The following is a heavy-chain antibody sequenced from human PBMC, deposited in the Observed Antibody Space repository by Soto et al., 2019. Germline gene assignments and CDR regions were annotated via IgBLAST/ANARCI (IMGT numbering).Heavy chain of an antibody. CDR1: GGSISSSSYY. D-gene: IGHD3-22*01. CDR3: AGGDYYHSSGYYFYYYTMDV. V-gene: IGHV4-39*01. J-gene: IGHJ6*02. Sequence: QLHLQESGPGLVKPSETLSLTCTVSGGSISSSSYYWGWIRQPPGKGLEWIGNVYYGGSTYYIPSLKSRVTISVETSKSQFSLKLSSVTAADTAVYYCAGGDYYHSSGYYFYYYTMDVWGQGTTVTVSS. CDR2: VYYGGST.